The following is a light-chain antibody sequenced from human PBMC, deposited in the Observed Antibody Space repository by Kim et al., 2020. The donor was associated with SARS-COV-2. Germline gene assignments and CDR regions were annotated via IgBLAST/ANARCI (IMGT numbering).Light chain of an antibody. J-gene: IGKJ5*01. CDR3: QQYGSSPIN. Sequence: DTVLTQSPGNMSLSPGERATLSCRASQSVASKYLGWYQQKPGQAPRLLIFATSTRATGVPDRFSGSGSGTDFTLTISRLEPEDFAVYYCQQYGSSPINFGQGTRLEIK. CDR2: ATS. V-gene: IGKV3-20*01. CDR1: QSVASKY.